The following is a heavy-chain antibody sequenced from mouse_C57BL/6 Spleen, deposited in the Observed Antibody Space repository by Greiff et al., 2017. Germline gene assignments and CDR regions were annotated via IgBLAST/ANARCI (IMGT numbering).Heavy chain of an antibody. D-gene: IGHD1-1*01. CDR3: ARDGSSSPYYFDY. J-gene: IGHJ2*01. CDR2: IYPGDGDT. V-gene: IGHV1-82*01. Sequence: VQGVESGPELVKPGASVKISCKASGYAFSSSWMNWVKQRPGKGLEWIGRIYPGDGDTNYNGKFKGKATLTADKSSSTAYMQLSSLTSEDSAVYFCARDGSSSPYYFDYWGQGTTLTVSS. CDR1: GYAFSSSW.